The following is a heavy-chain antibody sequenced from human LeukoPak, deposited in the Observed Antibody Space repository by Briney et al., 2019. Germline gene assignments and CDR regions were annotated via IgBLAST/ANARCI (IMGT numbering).Heavy chain of an antibody. CDR1: GFTFSSYS. D-gene: IGHD3-22*01. V-gene: IGHV3-21*01. CDR2: ISSSSSYI. CDR3: ATLPYYYDSSGSYYFDY. Sequence: GVLRLSCAASGFTFSSYSMNWVRQAPGKGLEWVSSISSSSSYIYYADSVKGRFTISRDNAKNSLYLQMNSLRVEDTAVYYCATLPYYYDSSGSYYFDYWGQGTLVTVPS. J-gene: IGHJ4*02.